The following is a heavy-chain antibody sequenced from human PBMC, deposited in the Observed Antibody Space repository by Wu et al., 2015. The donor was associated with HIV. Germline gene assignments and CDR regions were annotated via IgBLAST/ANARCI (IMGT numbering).Heavy chain of an antibody. Sequence: QVQLVQSGAEVKKPGASVKVSCKASGYTFINNFLHWVRQAPGQGPEWLGVINPRTDSTTYAQSFEARLTIARDTSKNTIYMQLSGLKSDDTAKYFCARERVDYDSAGYRAHRGYYFDYWGQGTLVIVSS. J-gene: IGHJ4*02. CDR1: GYTFINNF. CDR3: ARERVDYDSAGYRAHRGYYFDY. CDR2: INPRTDST. V-gene: IGHV1-46*01. D-gene: IGHD3-22*01.